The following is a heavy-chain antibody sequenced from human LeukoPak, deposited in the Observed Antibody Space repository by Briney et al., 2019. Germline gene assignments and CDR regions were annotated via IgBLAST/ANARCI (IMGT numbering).Heavy chain of an antibody. D-gene: IGHD6-13*01. CDR1: GFTFSNYA. CDR2: ISGSGGST. J-gene: IGHJ5*02. CDR3: AKSAIPGIAAAYNWFDP. Sequence: GGSLRLSCAASGFTFSNYAMSWVRQAPGKGLEWVSAISGSGGSTYYADSVKGRFTISRDNSKNTLYLQMNSLRAEDTAVYYCAKSAIPGIAAAYNWFDPWGQGTLVTVSS. V-gene: IGHV3-23*01.